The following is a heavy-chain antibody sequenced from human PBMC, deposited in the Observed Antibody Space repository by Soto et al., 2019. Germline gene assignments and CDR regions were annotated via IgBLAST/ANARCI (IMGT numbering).Heavy chain of an antibody. V-gene: IGHV1-3*01. CDR2: INAGNGNT. CDR1: GYTFTSYA. D-gene: IGHD5-18*01. CDR3: ARGESSGYSYGYDY. Sequence: ASVKVSCKASGYTFTSYAMHWVRQAPGQRLEWMGWINAGNGNTKYSQKFQGRVTITRDTSASTAYMELSSLRSEDTAVYYCARGESSGYSYGYDYWGQGTLVTVSS. J-gene: IGHJ4*02.